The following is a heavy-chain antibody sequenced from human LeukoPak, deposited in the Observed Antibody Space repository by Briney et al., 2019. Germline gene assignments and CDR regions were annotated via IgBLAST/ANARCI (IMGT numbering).Heavy chain of an antibody. J-gene: IGHJ5*02. V-gene: IGHV5-51*01. CDR3: ARREFNGGCSSTICYEGNWFDP. CDR1: GYSFTSYW. Sequence: GESLKISCKGSGYSFTSYWIGWVRQMPGKGLEWMGIIYPGDSDTRYSPSFQGQVTISADKSISTAYLQWSSLKASDTAMYYCARREFNGGCSSTICYEGNWFDPWGQGTLVTVSS. D-gene: IGHD2-2*01. CDR2: IYPGDSDT.